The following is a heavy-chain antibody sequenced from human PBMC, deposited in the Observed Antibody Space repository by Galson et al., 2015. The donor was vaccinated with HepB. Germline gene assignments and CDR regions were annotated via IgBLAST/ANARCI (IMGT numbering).Heavy chain of an antibody. D-gene: IGHD3-3*01. V-gene: IGHV3-23*01. J-gene: IGHJ6*02. Sequence: SLRLSCAASGFTFTNFAMNWVRQAPGKGLEWLSAVCGSGTTTYSADSVKGRFTISRDNSKNTLYLKMNSLRAEDTAVYYCAKGAEDFWSGHNYGMDVWGQGTTVTVSS. CDR3: AKGAEDFWSGHNYGMDV. CDR1: GFTFTNFA. CDR2: VCGSGTTT.